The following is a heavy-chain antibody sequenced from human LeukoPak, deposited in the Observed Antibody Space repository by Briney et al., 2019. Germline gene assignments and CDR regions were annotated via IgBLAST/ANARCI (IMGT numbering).Heavy chain of an antibody. D-gene: IGHD2-21*02. V-gene: IGHV3-9*01. CDR3: AKVSIVVVTAAAFDI. Sequence: GGSLRLSCAASGFTFDGYAMHWVRQAPGKGLEWVSGISWNSGSVGYADSVKGRFTISRDNAKNSLYLQMNSLRAEDTALYYCAKVSIVVVTAAAFDIWGQGTMVTVSS. CDR1: GFTFDGYA. J-gene: IGHJ3*02. CDR2: ISWNSGSV.